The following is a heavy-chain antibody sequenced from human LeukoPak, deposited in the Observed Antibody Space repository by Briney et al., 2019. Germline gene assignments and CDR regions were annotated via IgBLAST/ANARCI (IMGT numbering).Heavy chain of an antibody. V-gene: IGHV3-21*01. CDR2: TSSSSSYI. CDR3: ARAISSSWSGRDYGMDV. Sequence: PGGSLRLSCAASGFTFSSYSMNWVRQAPGKGLEWVSSTSSSSSYIYYADSVKGRFTISRDNAKNSLYLQMNSLRAEDTAVYYCARAISSSWSGRDYGMDVWGQGTTVTVSS. J-gene: IGHJ6*02. CDR1: GFTFSSYS. D-gene: IGHD6-13*01.